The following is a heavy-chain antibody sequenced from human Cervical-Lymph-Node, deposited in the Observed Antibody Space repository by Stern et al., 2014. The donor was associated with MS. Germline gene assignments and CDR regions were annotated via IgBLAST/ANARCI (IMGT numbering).Heavy chain of an antibody. CDR1: GFNFSSYW. J-gene: IGHJ4*02. Sequence: EDQLVESGGGLVQPGGSLRLSCDASGFNFSSYWMHWVRQFPEKGLFWVSQINRDGSDTSYADSVKGRFSISRDNIRNMLYLRMTSLRAEDTAVYYCARGVGDYWGQGARVTVSS. V-gene: IGHV3-74*02. CDR3: ARGVGDY. CDR2: INRDGSDT. D-gene: IGHD3-16*01.